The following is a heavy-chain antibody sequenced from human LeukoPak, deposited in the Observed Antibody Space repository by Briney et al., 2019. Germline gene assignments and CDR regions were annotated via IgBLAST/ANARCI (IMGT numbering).Heavy chain of an antibody. CDR3: AKGLSSGYSSADY. CDR2: ISYDGSNK. J-gene: IGHJ4*02. D-gene: IGHD3-22*01. V-gene: IGHV3-30*18. CDR1: GFTFSSYG. Sequence: GRSLRLSCAASGFTFSSYGMHWVRQAPGMGLEWVAVISYDGSNKYYADSVKGRFTISRDNSKNTLYLQMNSLRAEDTAVYYCAKGLSSGYSSADYWGQGTLVTVSS.